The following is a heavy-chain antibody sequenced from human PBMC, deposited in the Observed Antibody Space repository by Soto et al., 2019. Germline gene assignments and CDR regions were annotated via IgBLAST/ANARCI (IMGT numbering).Heavy chain of an antibody. Sequence: EGQLLESGGGLVQPGGSLTLSCAASGFTFNTYGMTWVRQAPGKGLEWVSTVSGSGGGTYYADSVKGRFTISRVNSKNTMYLQMSNLRAEDTAVYFCARIGPYCGGDCYPDFDFWGLGTPVTVSS. J-gene: IGHJ4*02. CDR2: VSGSGGGT. CDR1: GFTFNTYG. V-gene: IGHV3-23*01. D-gene: IGHD2-21*02. CDR3: ARIGPYCGGDCYPDFDF.